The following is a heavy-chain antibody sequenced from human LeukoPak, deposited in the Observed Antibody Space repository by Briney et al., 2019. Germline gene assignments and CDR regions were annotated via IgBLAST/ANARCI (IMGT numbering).Heavy chain of an antibody. J-gene: IGHJ4*02. D-gene: IGHD3-10*01. Sequence: GGSLRLSCVASGFRLSDYWMTWVRQAPGKGLEWVATIKEDGSEKYYVDSVKGRFTIFRDNVQNALTLQMISLRAEDTAVYYCARSPPQWFGELKTFDYWGQGTLVTVSS. CDR1: GFRLSDYW. CDR3: ARSPPQWFGELKTFDY. V-gene: IGHV3-7*01. CDR2: IKEDGSEK.